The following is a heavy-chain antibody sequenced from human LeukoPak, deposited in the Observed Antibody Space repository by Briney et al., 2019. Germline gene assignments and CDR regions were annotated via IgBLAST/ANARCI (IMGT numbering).Heavy chain of an antibody. CDR1: GYTFTSYG. CDR3: ARDNPSIAVAGTGGFDY. J-gene: IGHJ4*02. Sequence: GASVKVSCKASGYTFTSYGISWVRQAPGQGLEWMGWISAYNGNTNYAQKLQGRVTMTTDTSTSTAYMELRSLRSDDTAVYYCARDNPSIAVAGTGGFDYWGQGTLVTVSS. D-gene: IGHD6-19*01. V-gene: IGHV1-18*01. CDR2: ISAYNGNT.